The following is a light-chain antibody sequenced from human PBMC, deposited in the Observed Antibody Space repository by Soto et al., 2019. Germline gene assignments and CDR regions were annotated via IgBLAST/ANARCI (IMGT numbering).Light chain of an antibody. CDR3: QQYGSSLWT. CDR1: QTVGVR. J-gene: IGKJ1*01. V-gene: IGKV3-20*01. Sequence: EIVLTQSPATLSSSQGERATLSCRASQTVGVRLAWYQHKPGQAPRLLIYGASSRATGIPDRFSGSGSGTDFTLTISRLEPEDFAVYYCQQYGSSLWTFGQGTKVDIK. CDR2: GAS.